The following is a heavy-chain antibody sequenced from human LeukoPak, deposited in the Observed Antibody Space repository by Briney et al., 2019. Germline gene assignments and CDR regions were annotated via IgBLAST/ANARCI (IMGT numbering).Heavy chain of an antibody. CDR3: ASSGSSLDYDILTGYNPGVGY. V-gene: IGHV1-46*01. CDR1: GYTFTSYY. Sequence: ASVKVSCKASGYTFTSYYMHWVRQAPGQGLEWMGIINPSGGSTSYAQKFQGRVTMTRDTSTSTVYMELSSLRSEDTAVYYCASSGSSLDYDILTGYNPGVGYWGQGTLSPSPQ. CDR2: INPSGGST. J-gene: IGHJ4*02. D-gene: IGHD3-9*01.